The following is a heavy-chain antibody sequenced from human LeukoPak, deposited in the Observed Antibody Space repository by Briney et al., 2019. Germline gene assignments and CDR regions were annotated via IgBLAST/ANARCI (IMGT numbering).Heavy chain of an antibody. J-gene: IGHJ6*03. Sequence: SETLSLTCAVYGGSFSGYYWSWIRQPPGKGLEWIGYIYYSGSTNFNPSLNGRVSISRDTTKNLFSLRLRSVTAADTAVYFCARGRVSSSTWYSTYYYYFYMDVWGKGTTVTVSS. V-gene: IGHV4-59*01. D-gene: IGHD1-1*01. CDR1: GGSFSGYY. CDR2: IYYSGST. CDR3: ARGRVSSSTWYSTYYYYFYMDV.